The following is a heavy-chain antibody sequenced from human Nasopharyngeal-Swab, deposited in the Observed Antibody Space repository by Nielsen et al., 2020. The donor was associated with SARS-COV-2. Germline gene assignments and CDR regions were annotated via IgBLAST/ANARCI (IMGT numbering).Heavy chain of an antibody. D-gene: IGHD1-26*01. J-gene: IGHJ5*02. CDR3: ARRISGGYGP. V-gene: IGHV3-7*03. CDR2: IKQDESEK. Sequence: WIRQPPGKGLEWVANIKQDESEKYYVDSVKGRFTVSRDNAKKSLYLQMNSLRAEDTAVYYCARRISGGYGPWGQGTLVTVSS.